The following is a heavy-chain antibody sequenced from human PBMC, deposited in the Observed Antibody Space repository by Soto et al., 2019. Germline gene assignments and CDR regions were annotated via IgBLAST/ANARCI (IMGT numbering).Heavy chain of an antibody. CDR3: ARGYSSSWFAFDY. Sequence: KSSETLSLTCAVSGGSISSSNWWSWVRQPPGKGLEWIGEIYHSGSTNYNPSLKSRVTISVDKSKNQFSLKLSSVTAADTAVCYCARGYSSSWFAFDYWGQGTLVTVS. D-gene: IGHD6-13*01. V-gene: IGHV4-4*02. CDR2: IYHSGST. J-gene: IGHJ4*02. CDR1: GGSISSSNW.